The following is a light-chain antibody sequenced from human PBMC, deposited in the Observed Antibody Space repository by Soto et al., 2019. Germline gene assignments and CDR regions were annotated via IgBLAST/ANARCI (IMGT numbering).Light chain of an antibody. CDR3: SSYTSTSTPWV. J-gene: IGLJ3*02. V-gene: IGLV1-44*01. CDR2: INV. Sequence: QSVLTQPPSASGTPGQRITISCSGSSSNIGDNPVNWYQQLPGAAPKLLIYINVQRPSGVPDRFSGSKSGTSASLAISGLQPEDEGDYYCSSYTSTSTPWVFGGGTKLTVL. CDR1: SSNIGDNP.